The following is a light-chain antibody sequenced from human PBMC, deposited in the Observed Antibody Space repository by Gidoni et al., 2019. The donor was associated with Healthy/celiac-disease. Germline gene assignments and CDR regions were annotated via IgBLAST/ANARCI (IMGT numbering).Light chain of an antibody. CDR1: QSVSSY. CDR3: QQRSNWPPT. V-gene: IGKV3-11*01. J-gene: IGKJ4*01. CDR2: DAS. Sequence: ELVLTQSPATLSLSPGERATLSCMASQSVSSYLAWYQQKPGQAPRLLIYDASNRATGIPARFSGSGSGTDFTLTISSLEPEDFAVYYCQQRSNWPPTFXGXTRVEIK.